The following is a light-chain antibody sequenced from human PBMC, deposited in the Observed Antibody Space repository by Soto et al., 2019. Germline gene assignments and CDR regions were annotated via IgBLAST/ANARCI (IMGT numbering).Light chain of an antibody. CDR2: GAS. CDR3: HQYGSSPPVT. Sequence: NVLKQSPGTLSLSPGERATLSCRASQSVSSSYLAWYQQKPGQAPRLLIYGASSRATGIPDRFSGSGSGTDFTLTISRLEPEDFAMYYCHQYGSSPPVTFGQGTRLEIK. V-gene: IGKV3-20*01. CDR1: QSVSSSY. J-gene: IGKJ5*01.